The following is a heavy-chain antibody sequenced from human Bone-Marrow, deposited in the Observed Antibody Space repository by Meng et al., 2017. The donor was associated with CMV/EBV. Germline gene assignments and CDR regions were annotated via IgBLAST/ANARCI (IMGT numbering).Heavy chain of an antibody. J-gene: IGHJ6*02. Sequence: SISNFYWSWVRQPAGKGLEWIGRLYTSGTTNYNPSLKSRVTMSLDMSKNQFSLRLSSVTAADTAVYYCARDPTGNWNYPHYYYGLDVWGQGTTVTVSS. V-gene: IGHV4-4*07. CDR1: SISNFY. CDR2: LYTSGTT. CDR3: ARDPTGNWNYPHYYYGLDV. D-gene: IGHD1-20*01.